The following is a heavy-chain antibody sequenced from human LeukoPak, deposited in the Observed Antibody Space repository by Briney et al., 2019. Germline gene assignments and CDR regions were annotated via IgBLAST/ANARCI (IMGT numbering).Heavy chain of an antibody. J-gene: IGHJ4*02. CDR3: ARAYGYDFWSGYFSY. Sequence: PGGSLRLSCAASGFTFDDYAMHWVRQAPGKGLEWVSSISSSSSYIYYADSVKGRFTISRDNAKNSLYLQMNSLRAEDTAVYYCARAYGYDFWSGYFSYWGQGTLVTVSS. CDR2: ISSSSSYI. V-gene: IGHV3-21*01. D-gene: IGHD3-3*01. CDR1: GFTFDDYA.